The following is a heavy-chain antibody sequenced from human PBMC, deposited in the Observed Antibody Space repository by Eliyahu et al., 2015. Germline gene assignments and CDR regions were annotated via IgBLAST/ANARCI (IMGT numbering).Heavy chain of an antibody. CDR2: ISYDGSNK. D-gene: IGHD2-21*02. Sequence: QVQLVESGGGVVQPGXSLRLSCAAXGFTFSSXAMHWVRXAPGKGLGGVAVISYDGSNKYYADSVKGRFTISRDNSKNTLYLQMNSLRAEDTAVYYCARDGGPGCGGDCYSDYYYYGMDVWGQGTTVTVSS. CDR3: ARDGGPGCGGDCYSDYYYYGMDV. CDR1: GFTFSSXA. V-gene: IGHV3-30-3*01. J-gene: IGHJ6*02.